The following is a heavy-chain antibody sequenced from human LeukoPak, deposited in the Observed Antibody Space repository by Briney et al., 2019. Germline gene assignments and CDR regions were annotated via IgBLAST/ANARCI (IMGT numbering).Heavy chain of an antibody. V-gene: IGHV3-21*01. D-gene: IGHD3-9*01. J-gene: IGHJ5*02. CDR1: GFTFSSYS. CDR3: ARDLYDILTGYLTTGFDH. CDR2: ISSSSSYI. Sequence: GGSLRLSCAASGFTFSSYSMNWVRQAPGKGLEWVSSISSSSSYIYYADSVKGRFAISRDNAKNSLYLQMTSLRDEDTAVYYCARDLYDILTGYLTTGFDHWGQGTLVTVSS.